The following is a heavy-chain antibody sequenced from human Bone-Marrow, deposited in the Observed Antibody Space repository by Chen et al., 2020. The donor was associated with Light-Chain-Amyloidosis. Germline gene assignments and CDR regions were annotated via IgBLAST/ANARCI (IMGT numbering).Heavy chain of an antibody. CDR3: ARDRTLFGVAQYYFDY. CDR2: VRQDVSEK. J-gene: IGHJ4*02. D-gene: IGHD3-3*01. CDR1: GFTSSDYW. V-gene: IGHV3-7*03. Sequence: DVRLVESGGGLVQSGGSLRLSCAASGFTSSDYWMSWVRQSPGKGLEWVANVRQDVSEKDYAASVKGRFTISRDDAKNSVYLQMNNLRAEDTAVYYCARDRTLFGVAQYYFDYWGQGTRVTVSS.